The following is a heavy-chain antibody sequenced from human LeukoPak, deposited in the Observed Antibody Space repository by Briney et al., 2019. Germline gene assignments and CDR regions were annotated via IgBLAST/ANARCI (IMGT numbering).Heavy chain of an antibody. J-gene: IGHJ6*03. D-gene: IGHD6-19*01. CDR2: IRYNGNNQ. CDR1: GFTFNNYG. Sequence: GGSLRLSCAASGFTFNNYGMHWVRQAPGKGLEWVAFIRYNGNNQYYADSVKGRFTISRDNSKNTLYLQMNSLKGDDTAVYYCARAKKGEVAGTKEDYYYMDVWGKGTTVTVSS. CDR3: ARAKKGEVAGTKEDYYYMDV. V-gene: IGHV3-30*02.